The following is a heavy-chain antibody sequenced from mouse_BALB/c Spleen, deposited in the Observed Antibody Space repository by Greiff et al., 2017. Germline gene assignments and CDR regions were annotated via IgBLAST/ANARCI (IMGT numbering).Heavy chain of an antibody. CDR1: GFTFSSYA. J-gene: IGHJ2*01. Sequence: EVKLVESGGGLVKPGGSLKLSCAASGFTFSSYAMSWVRQTPEKRLEWVATISSGGSYTYYPDSVKGRFTISRDNAKNTLYLQMSSLRSEDTAMYYCARQEVTTAFDYWGQGTTLTVSS. D-gene: IGHD1-2*01. CDR3: ARQEVTTAFDY. V-gene: IGHV5-9-3*01. CDR2: ISSGGSYT.